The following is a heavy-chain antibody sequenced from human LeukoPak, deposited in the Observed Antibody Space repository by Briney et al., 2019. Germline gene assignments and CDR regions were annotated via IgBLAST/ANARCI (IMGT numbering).Heavy chain of an antibody. CDR2: IHYSGST. J-gene: IGHJ4*02. D-gene: IGHD3-9*01. V-gene: IGHV4-59*08. CDR3: ARGGPTGYVDY. CDR1: GGSIGGYY. Sequence: PSETLSLTCTVSGGSIGGYYWNWIRQPPGKGLEWIGNIHYSGSTKYNTSLKSRVTISLYTSKNQVSLKLSSVTAADTAVYYCARGGPTGYVDYWGQGTLVTVSS.